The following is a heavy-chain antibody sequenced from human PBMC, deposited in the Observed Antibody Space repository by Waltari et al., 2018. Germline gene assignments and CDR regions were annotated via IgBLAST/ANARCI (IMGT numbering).Heavy chain of an antibody. CDR2: INPNRGGT. CDR1: GYTFTGYY. V-gene: IGHV1-2*06. J-gene: IGHJ3*02. Sequence: QVQLVQSGAEVKKPGASVKVYCKAYGYTFTGYYMHGVRQAPGQGLEWMGRINPNRGGTNYAQKFQGRVTMTRDTSISTAYMELSRLMSDDTAVYYCASKVVAATPWAFDIWGQGTMVTVSS. D-gene: IGHD2-15*01. CDR3: ASKVVAATPWAFDI.